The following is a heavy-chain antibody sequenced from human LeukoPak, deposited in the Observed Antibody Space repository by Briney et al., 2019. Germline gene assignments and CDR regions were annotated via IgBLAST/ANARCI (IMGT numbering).Heavy chain of an antibody. J-gene: IGHJ4*02. CDR3: AREYAYYGSGRFDY. CDR2: IYYSGST. CDR1: GGSISSYY. D-gene: IGHD3-10*01. V-gene: IGHV4-59*12. Sequence: SETLSLTCTVSGGSISSYYWSWIRQPPGKGLEWIGYIYYSGSTNYNPSLKSRVTISVDTSKNQFSLKLSSVTAADTAVYYCAREYAYYGSGRFDYWGQGTLVTVSS.